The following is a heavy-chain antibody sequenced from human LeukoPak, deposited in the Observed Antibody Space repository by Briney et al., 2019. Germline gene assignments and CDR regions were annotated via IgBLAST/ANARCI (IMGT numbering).Heavy chain of an antibody. J-gene: IGHJ4*02. D-gene: IGHD3-10*01. Sequence: ASVKVSCKASGYTFTGYYMHWVRQAPGQGLEWMGWINPNSGGTNYAQKFQGRVTMTRDTSISTAYMELSRLRSDDTAVYYCAANLMVRGVRYYFDYRGQGTLVTVSS. CDR2: INPNSGGT. CDR1: GYTFTGYY. CDR3: AANLMVRGVRYYFDY. V-gene: IGHV1-2*02.